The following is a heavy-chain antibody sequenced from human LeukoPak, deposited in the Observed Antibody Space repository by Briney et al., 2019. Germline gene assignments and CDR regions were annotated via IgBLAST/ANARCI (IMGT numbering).Heavy chain of an antibody. Sequence: PSETLSLTCAVYGGSFRGYYWGWIRQPPGKGLEWMGEIHYTGATNYKQSLKSRVTISGDPSKNQFSLRVSSVTAADTAVYYCARGVLGPYYFDLWGRGTLVTVSS. CDR2: IHYTGAT. CDR3: ARGVLGPYYFDL. CDR1: GGSFRGYY. V-gene: IGHV4-34*01. J-gene: IGHJ2*01. D-gene: IGHD7-27*01.